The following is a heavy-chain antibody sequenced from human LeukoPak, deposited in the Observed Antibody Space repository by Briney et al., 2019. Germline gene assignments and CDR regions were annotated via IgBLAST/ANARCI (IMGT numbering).Heavy chain of an antibody. CDR3: ARILLWFGELYDY. D-gene: IGHD3-10*01. CDR2: ISSSGSTI. V-gene: IGHV3-48*03. Sequence: GGSLRLSCAASGFTFSSYEMNWVRQASGKGLEWVSYISSSGSTIYYTDSVKGRFTISRDNAKNSLYLRMNSLRAEDTAVYYCARILLWFGELYDYWGQGTLVTVSS. J-gene: IGHJ4*02. CDR1: GFTFSSYE.